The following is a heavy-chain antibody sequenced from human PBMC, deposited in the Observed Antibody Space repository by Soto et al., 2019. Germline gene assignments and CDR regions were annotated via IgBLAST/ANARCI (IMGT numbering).Heavy chain of an antibody. J-gene: IGHJ5*02. V-gene: IGHV4-59*11. D-gene: IGHD3-10*01. CDR1: GGTIRSHY. CDR3: AGLYMVRGVVKPGDS. CDR2: IYYSGST. Sequence: PSQTHPLTNTVAGGTIRSHYWRRIRKPPGKGLEWIGYIYYSGSTNYNPPLKSQVTISVDTSKNQFSLKLSSVTAADTAVYYCAGLYMVRGVVKPGDSWGQGSLVIVSS.